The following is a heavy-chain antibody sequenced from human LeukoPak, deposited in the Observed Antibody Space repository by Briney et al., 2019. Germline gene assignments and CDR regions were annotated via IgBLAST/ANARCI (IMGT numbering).Heavy chain of an antibody. J-gene: IGHJ5*02. CDR1: GFTFSSYA. CDR2: ISYDGSNK. D-gene: IGHD4-17*01. V-gene: IGHV3-30-3*01. CDR3: APRLTVTTLNWFDP. Sequence: GGSLRLSCAASGFTFSSYAMHWVRQAPGKGLEWVAVISYDGSNKYYADSVKGRFTISRDNSKNTLYLQMNSLRAEDTAVYYCAPRLTVTTLNWFDPWGQGTLVTVSS.